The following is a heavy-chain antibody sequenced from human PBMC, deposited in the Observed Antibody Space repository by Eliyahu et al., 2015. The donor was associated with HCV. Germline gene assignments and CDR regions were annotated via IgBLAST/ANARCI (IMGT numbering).Heavy chain of an antibody. V-gene: IGHV3-9*01. CDR3: TKDILPGGADV. CDR2: VFWSTGVT. CDR1: GFNFNDHA. J-gene: IGHJ6*02. D-gene: IGHD3-10*01. Sequence: EVQLVESGGGFVQPGRSLRLSCVGSGFNFNDHAIHWVRQAPGKGLEWVSGVFWSTGVTDYADSVKGRFTVSMDKAKNSLYLQMNSLKIEDTALYYCTKDILPGGADVWGQGTTVTVSS.